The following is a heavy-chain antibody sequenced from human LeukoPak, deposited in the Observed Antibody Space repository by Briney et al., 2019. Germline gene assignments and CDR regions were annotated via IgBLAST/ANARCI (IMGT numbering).Heavy chain of an antibody. Sequence: GGSLRLSCAASGFTFSSYALSWVRQAPGKRLEWVSAISGSGGSTYYADSVKGRFTISRDNSKNTLYLQMNSLRAEDTAVYYCAKDRVTMIGPDAFDIWGQGTMVTVSS. J-gene: IGHJ3*02. D-gene: IGHD3-22*01. CDR3: AKDRVTMIGPDAFDI. V-gene: IGHV3-23*01. CDR2: ISGSGGST. CDR1: GFTFSSYA.